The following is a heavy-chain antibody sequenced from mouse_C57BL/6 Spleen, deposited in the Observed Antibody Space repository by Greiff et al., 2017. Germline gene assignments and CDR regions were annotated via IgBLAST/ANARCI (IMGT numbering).Heavy chain of an antibody. V-gene: IGHV1-80*01. J-gene: IGHJ4*01. CDR3: ARSTYGYDGGDYAMDY. D-gene: IGHD2-2*01. CDR1: GYAFSSYW. CDR2: IYPGDGDT. Sequence: VQLQESGAELVKPGASVKISCKASGYAFSSYWMNWVKQRPGQGLEWIGQIYPGDGDTNYNGKFKGKATLTADKSSSTAYMQLSSLTSEDSAVYVCARSTYGYDGGDYAMDYWGQGTSVTVSS.